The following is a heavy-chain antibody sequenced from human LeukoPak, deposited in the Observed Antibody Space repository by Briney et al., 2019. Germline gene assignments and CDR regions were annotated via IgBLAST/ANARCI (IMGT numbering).Heavy chain of an antibody. CDR1: GYKFINYG. V-gene: IGHV1-18*01. Sequence: ASVKVSCKASGYKFINYGISWVRQAPGQGLEWMGWISGYNGNTNYAEKFQGRVTMTTDTSTSTAYMELRSLRSDDTAVYYCARDIAAAAPYDYWGQGTLVTVSS. CDR3: ARDIAAAAPYDY. J-gene: IGHJ4*02. CDR2: ISGYNGNT. D-gene: IGHD6-13*01.